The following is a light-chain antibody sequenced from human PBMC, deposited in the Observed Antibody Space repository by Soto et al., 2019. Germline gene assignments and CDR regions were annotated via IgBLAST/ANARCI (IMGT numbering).Light chain of an antibody. CDR1: NVGSKS. J-gene: IGLJ1*01. CDR2: DDS. CDR3: QVWDTSSDQGV. V-gene: IGLV3-21*02. Sequence: SYELTQPPSVSVAPGQTATVTCGGNNVGSKSVHWYQQKPGQAPVLVVYDDSDRPSGIPERFAGSNSGNTATLTISRVEAGDEADYYCQVWDTSSDQGVFGTGTKVTVL.